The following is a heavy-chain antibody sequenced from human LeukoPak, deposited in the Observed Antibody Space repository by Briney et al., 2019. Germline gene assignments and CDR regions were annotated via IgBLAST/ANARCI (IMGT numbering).Heavy chain of an antibody. CDR2: TYYSGST. CDR3: VTYYYGSSAPKRNY. CDR1: GGSISSSSYY. J-gene: IGHJ4*02. Sequence: SETLSLTCTVSGGSISSSSYYWGWIRQPPGKGLEWIGSTYYSGSTYYNPSLRSRVTISGDTSKKQFSLKLSSVTAADTAVYYCVTYYYGSSAPKRNYWGQGILVTVSS. V-gene: IGHV4-39*07. D-gene: IGHD3-22*01.